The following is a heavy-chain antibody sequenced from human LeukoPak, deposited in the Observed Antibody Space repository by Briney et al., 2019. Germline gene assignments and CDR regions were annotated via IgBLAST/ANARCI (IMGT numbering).Heavy chain of an antibody. D-gene: IGHD5-12*01. CDR3: ASGLYGGLFDN. Sequence: GGSLRLSCVMSGFTFSNYAMNWVRQAPGRGLEWISDISTDSGSTYHIESVRGRFTISRDNSKSTLYLQMNSLRADDTAVYYCASGLYGGLFDNWGQGTLVTLSS. CDR1: GFTFSNYA. V-gene: IGHV3-23*01. CDR2: ISTDSGST. J-gene: IGHJ4*02.